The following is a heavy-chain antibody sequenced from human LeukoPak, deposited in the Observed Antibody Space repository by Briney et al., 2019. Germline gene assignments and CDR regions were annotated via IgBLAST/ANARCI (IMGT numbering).Heavy chain of an antibody. D-gene: IGHD4-11*01. V-gene: IGHV1-69*13. CDR2: IIPIFGTA. CDR3: ARGFYSNYDGPRIDY. J-gene: IGHJ4*02. CDR1: GYTFTSYG. Sequence: SVKVSCKASGYTFTSYGISWVRQAPGQGLEWMGGIIPIFGTANYAQKFQGRVTITADESTSTAYMELSSLRSEDTAVYYCARGFYSNYDGPRIDYWGQGTLVTVSS.